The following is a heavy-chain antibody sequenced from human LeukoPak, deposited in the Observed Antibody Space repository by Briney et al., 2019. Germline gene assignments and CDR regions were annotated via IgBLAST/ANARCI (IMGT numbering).Heavy chain of an antibody. CDR3: AKGTSTYSSGSFDY. CDR2: ISGSGGST. CDR1: GFTFSSYA. Sequence: GGSLRLSCAASGFTFSSYAMSWVRQAPGKGLEWVSDISGSGGSTYYADSVKGRFTISRDNSKNMLYLQMTSLRAEDTAVYYCAKGTSTYSSGSFDYWGRGTLVTVSS. D-gene: IGHD6-19*01. J-gene: IGHJ4*02. V-gene: IGHV3-23*01.